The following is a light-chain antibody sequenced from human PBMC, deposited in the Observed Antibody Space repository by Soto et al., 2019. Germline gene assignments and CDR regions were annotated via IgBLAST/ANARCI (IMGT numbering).Light chain of an antibody. Sequence: QSALTQPASVSGSPGQSITISCTGTSSDVGGYNYVSRYQQHPGKAPKLMIYDVSNRPSGVSNRFSGSKSGNTASLTISGLQAEDEADYYCSSYTSSSTLGVVFGGGTKVTVL. J-gene: IGLJ2*01. CDR3: SSYTSSSTLGVV. CDR2: DVS. CDR1: SSDVGGYNY. V-gene: IGLV2-14*01.